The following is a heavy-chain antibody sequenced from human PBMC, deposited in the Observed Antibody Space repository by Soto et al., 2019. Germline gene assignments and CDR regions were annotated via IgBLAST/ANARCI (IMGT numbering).Heavy chain of an antibody. J-gene: IGHJ4*02. Sequence: ASVKVSCKASGYTFTSYDINWVRQATGQGLEWMGWMNPNSGNTGYAQKFQGRVTMTRNTSISTAYMELSSLRSEDTAVYYCARVPKGDQYYYDSSGYYYGLFDYWGQGTLVTVSS. V-gene: IGHV1-8*01. D-gene: IGHD3-22*01. CDR2: MNPNSGNT. CDR3: ARVPKGDQYYYDSSGYYYGLFDY. CDR1: GYTFTSYD.